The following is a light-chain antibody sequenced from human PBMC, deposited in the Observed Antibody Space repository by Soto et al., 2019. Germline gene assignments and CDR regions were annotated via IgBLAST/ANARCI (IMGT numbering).Light chain of an antibody. J-gene: IGKJ5*01. CDR3: QQYAYSPIT. Sequence: EIVLTQSPGTLSLSPGERATLSCRASQSISSSYLAWYQQKPGQAPRLLIYDASSRATGIPDRFSGSGSGTDFTLTISRLEPEDFAVFYCQQYAYSPITFGQGTRLENK. V-gene: IGKV3-20*01. CDR1: QSISSSY. CDR2: DAS.